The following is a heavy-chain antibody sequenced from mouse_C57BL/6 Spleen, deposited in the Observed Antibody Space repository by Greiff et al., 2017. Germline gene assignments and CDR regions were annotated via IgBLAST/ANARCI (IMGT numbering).Heavy chain of an antibody. J-gene: IGHJ3*01. CDR2: IYPGDGDT. V-gene: IGHV1-82*01. CDR3: ASPPYYYGSSTSRDWFAY. Sequence: VKLMESGPELVKPGASVKISCKASGYAFSSSWMNWVKQRPGKGLEWIGRIYPGDGDTNYNGKFKGKATLTADKSSSTAYMQLSSLTSEDSAVYFCASPPYYYGSSTSRDWFAYWGQGTLVTVSA. D-gene: IGHD1-1*01. CDR1: GYAFSSSW.